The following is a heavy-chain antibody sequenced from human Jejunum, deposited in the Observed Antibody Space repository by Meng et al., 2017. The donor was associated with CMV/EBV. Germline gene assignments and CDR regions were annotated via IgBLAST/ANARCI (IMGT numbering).Heavy chain of an antibody. J-gene: IGHJ5*02. D-gene: IGHD3-22*01. CDR2: INPNGGRA. V-gene: IGHV1-46*01. Sequence: HSFAGYYIHWVRQAPGQGLEWMGIINPNGGRANYPQNFKGRVTMTADTSTSTVYMEMNRLRSEDTAIYYCARDLETYDSSGHNYDHWGQGTLVTVSS. CDR1: HSFAGYY. CDR3: ARDLETYDSSGHNYDH.